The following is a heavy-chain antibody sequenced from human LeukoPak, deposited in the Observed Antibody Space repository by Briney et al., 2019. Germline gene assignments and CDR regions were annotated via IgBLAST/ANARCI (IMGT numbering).Heavy chain of an antibody. CDR2: TTGGGGST. D-gene: IGHD3-22*01. CDR1: GFTFSSYA. Sequence: GGSLRLSCVASGFTFSSYAVNWVRQAPGKGLEWVSTTTGGGGSTYYADSVKGRFTISRDNSKNTLYLQMNSLRAEDTAVYYCAKGFRLYYYDSSGYYFDYWGQGTLVTVSS. J-gene: IGHJ4*02. CDR3: AKGFRLYYYDSSGYYFDY. V-gene: IGHV3-23*01.